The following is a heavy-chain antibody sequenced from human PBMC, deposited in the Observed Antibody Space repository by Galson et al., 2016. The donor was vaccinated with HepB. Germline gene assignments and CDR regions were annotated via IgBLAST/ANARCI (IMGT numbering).Heavy chain of an antibody. D-gene: IGHD3-3*01. CDR3: AKDLGFLEWLFFDSYYYYGMDG. CDR2: ISGSGGST. J-gene: IGHJ6*02. CDR1: GFTFSSYA. Sequence: SLRLSCAASGFTFSSYAMSWVRQAPGKGLEWVSAISGSGGSTYYADSVKVRFTISRDNSKNTLYLQMNSLRAEDTAVYYCAKDLGFLEWLFFDSYYYYGMDGWGQGTPVTVSS. V-gene: IGHV3-23*01.